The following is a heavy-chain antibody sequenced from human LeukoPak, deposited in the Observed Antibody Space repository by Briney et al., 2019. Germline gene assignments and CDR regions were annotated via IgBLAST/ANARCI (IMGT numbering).Heavy chain of an antibody. CDR2: IIPIFGTA. D-gene: IGHD3-22*01. CDR1: GGTFSSYA. CDR3: ARDADSSGYYRGNGMDV. V-gene: IGHV1-69*13. Sequence: ASVKVSCKASGGTFSSYAISWVRQAPGQGLEWMGGIIPIFGTANYAQKFQGRVTITADESTSTAYMELSSPRSEDTAVYYCARDADSSGYYRGNGMDVWGQGTTVTVSS. J-gene: IGHJ6*02.